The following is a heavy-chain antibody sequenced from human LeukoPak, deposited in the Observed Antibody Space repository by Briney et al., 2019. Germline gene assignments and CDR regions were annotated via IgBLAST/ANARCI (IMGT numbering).Heavy chain of an antibody. CDR2: ISGNGGST. CDR3: AAPGYSSSWYEDY. CDR1: GFTFSSYA. V-gene: IGHV3-23*01. Sequence: GGSLRLSCAASGFTFSSYAMSWVRQAPGKGLEWVSAISGNGGSTYYADSVKGRFTISRDNSKNTLYLQMNSLRAEDTAVYYCAAPGYSSSWYEDYWGQGTLVTVSS. J-gene: IGHJ4*02. D-gene: IGHD6-13*01.